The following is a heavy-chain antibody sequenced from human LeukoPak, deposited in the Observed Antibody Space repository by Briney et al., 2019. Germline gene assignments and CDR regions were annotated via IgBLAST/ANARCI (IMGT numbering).Heavy chain of an antibody. V-gene: IGHV3-9*01. CDR3: AKSQSYYYDSSGSLDFDY. CDR1: GFTFDDYA. Sequence: GGSLRLSCAASGFTFDDYAMHWVRQAPGKGLEWVSGISWNSGSIGYADSVKGRFTISRDNAKNSLYPQMNSLRAEDTALYYCAKSQSYYYDSSGSLDFDYWGQGTLVTVSS. CDR2: ISWNSGSI. D-gene: IGHD3-22*01. J-gene: IGHJ4*02.